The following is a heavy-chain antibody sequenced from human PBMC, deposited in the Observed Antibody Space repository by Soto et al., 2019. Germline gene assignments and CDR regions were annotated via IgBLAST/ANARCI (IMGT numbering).Heavy chain of an antibody. D-gene: IGHD2-15*01. Sequence: GGSLRLSCAASGFIFNNYAMNWVRQAPGEGLQWVAGISASGVSTYYADSVKGRFIISRDNSKNTLYLQMNSLRAEDTAVYYCAIEAPGYCSGGSCYPDYWGQGTLVTVSS. CDR3: AIEAPGYCSGGSCYPDY. CDR2: ISASGVST. J-gene: IGHJ4*02. CDR1: GFIFNNYA. V-gene: IGHV3-23*01.